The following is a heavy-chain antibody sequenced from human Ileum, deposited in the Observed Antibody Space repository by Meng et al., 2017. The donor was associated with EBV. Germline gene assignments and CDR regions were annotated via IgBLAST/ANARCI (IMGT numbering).Heavy chain of an antibody. CDR1: GTTFSVYG. CDR3: ARGTGADY. D-gene: IGHD3-10*01. J-gene: IGHJ4*02. Sequence: QVQLGSSRLEVNHPWSSVKVSCKSSGTTFSVYGITLVRQAPGQRLEWMGGIIPSLETPKYARKFQDRLTITADKSTSTGYMELHSLTSNDTAVYFCARGTGADYWGQGTLVTVSS. V-gene: IGHV1-69*06. CDR2: IIPSLETP.